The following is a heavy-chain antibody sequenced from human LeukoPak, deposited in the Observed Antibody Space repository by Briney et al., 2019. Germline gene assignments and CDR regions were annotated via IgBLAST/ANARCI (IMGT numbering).Heavy chain of an antibody. D-gene: IGHD3-22*01. CDR1: GGSISSSNW. V-gene: IGHV4-4*02. J-gene: IGHJ4*02. CDR3: ARRGPHYYEGYYFDY. Sequence: SETLSLTCAVSGGSISSSNWWSWVRQPPGKGLEWIGEIYHSGSTNYNPSLKSRVTISVDKSKNQFSLKLSSVTAADTAVYYCARRGPHYYEGYYFDYWGQGTLVTVSS. CDR2: IYHSGST.